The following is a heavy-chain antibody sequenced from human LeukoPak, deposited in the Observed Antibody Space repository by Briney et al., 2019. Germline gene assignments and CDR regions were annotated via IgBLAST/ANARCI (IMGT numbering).Heavy chain of an antibody. CDR1: GFTFSNAW. CDR3: TLGRLQFDNWFDP. Sequence: GGSLRLSCAASGFTFSNAWMSWVRQAPGKGLEWVGRIKSKTDGGTTDYAAPVKGRFTISRDDSKNTLYLQMNSLKTEDTAVYYCTLGRLQFDNWFDPWGQGTLVTVSS. CDR2: IKSKTDGGTT. D-gene: IGHD5-24*01. V-gene: IGHV3-15*01. J-gene: IGHJ5*02.